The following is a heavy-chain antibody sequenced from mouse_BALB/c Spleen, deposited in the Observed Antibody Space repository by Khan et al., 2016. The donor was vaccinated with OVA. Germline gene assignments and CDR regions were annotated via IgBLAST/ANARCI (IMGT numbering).Heavy chain of an antibody. J-gene: IGHJ3*01. CDR2: IDPFSGGT. CDR1: GYSFTSYY. D-gene: IGHD2-2*01. V-gene: IGHV1S135*01. CDR3: TRHGYVAVFTY. Sequence: VQLKESGPELMKPGASVKISCKASGYSFTSYYIHWVIQSHGKSLEWIGYIDPFSGGTTYNQKFKGKATLTVDKSSNTAYIHLINLTSEDSAVYYCTRHGYVAVFTYWGQGTLVTVSA.